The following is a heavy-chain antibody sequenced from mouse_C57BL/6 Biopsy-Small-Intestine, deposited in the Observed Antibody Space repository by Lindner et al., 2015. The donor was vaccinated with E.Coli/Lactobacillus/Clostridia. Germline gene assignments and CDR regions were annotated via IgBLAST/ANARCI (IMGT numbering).Heavy chain of an antibody. CDR2: IYPGSGNT. D-gene: IGHD2-4*01. V-gene: IGHV1-82*01. J-gene: IGHJ1*03. CDR3: ARGHYDYPYWYFDV. Sequence: VQLQESGPELVKPGASVKISCKASGYAFSSSWMNWVKQRPGKGLEWIGWIYPGSGNTKYNEKFKGKATLTVDTSSSTAYMQLSSLTSEDSAVYFCARGHYDYPYWYFDVWGTGTTVTVSS. CDR1: GYAFSSSW.